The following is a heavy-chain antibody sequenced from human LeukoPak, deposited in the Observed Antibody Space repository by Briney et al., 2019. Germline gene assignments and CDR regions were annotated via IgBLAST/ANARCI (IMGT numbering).Heavy chain of an antibody. V-gene: IGHV4-38-2*01. D-gene: IGHD2-2*01. CDR1: GYSISSGYY. J-gene: IGHJ4*02. CDR3: ARLGTSPFDY. CDR2: IYYSGST. Sequence: SETLSLTCAVSGYSISSGYYWGWIRPPPGKGLEWIGSIYYSGSTYHNPSLKSRVTISVDTSKNQFSLKLSSVTAADTAVYYCARLGTSPFDYWGQGTLVTVSS.